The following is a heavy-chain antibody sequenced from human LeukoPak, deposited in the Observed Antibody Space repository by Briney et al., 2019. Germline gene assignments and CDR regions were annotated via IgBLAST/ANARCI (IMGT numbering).Heavy chain of an antibody. CDR2: ISYDGSNK. Sequence: GGSLRLSCAASGFTFSSYAMHWVRQAPGKGLEWVAVISYDGSNKYYADSVKGRFTISRDNSKNTLYLQMNSLGAEDTAVYYCARASIAAAETYYYYMDVWGKGTTVTVSS. CDR3: ARASIAAAETYYYYMDV. V-gene: IGHV3-30-3*01. J-gene: IGHJ6*03. CDR1: GFTFSSYA. D-gene: IGHD6-13*01.